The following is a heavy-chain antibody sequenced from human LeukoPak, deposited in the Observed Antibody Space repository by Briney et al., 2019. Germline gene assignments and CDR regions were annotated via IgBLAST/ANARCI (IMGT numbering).Heavy chain of an antibody. CDR2: INPNSGGT. V-gene: IGHV1-2*02. Sequence: ASVKVSCKASGYTFTGYYMHWVRQAPGQGLEWMGWINPNSGGTNYAQKFQGRVTMTRDTSISTAYMELSRLRSDDTAVYYCARAAIAAREANWFDPWGQGTLVTVSS. D-gene: IGHD6-6*01. J-gene: IGHJ5*02. CDR3: ARAAIAAREANWFDP. CDR1: GYTFTGYY.